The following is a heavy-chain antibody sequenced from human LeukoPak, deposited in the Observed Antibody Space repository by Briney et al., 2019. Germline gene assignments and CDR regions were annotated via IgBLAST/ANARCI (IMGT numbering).Heavy chain of an antibody. CDR2: ISSRSSYI. D-gene: IGHD2-2*01. J-gene: IGHJ4*02. CDR1: LFTFSDYS. CDR3: ARAGPRPICSSTSCYPYYFDF. Sequence: PGGSLRLSCAASLFTFSDYSMNWVRQAPGKGLEWVSSISSRSSYIYYADSVKGRFTISRDNAKNSLYLQMNSLRAEDTAVYFCARAGPRPICSSTSCYPYYFDFLGRGTLVTVSS. V-gene: IGHV3-21*01.